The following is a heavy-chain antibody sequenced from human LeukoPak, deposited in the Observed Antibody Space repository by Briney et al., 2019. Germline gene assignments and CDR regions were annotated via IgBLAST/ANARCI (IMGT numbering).Heavy chain of an antibody. J-gene: IGHJ6*02. Sequence: ASVKVSCKASGYTFTSYAMNWVRQAPGQGLEWMGWINTNTGNPTYAQGFTGRFVFSLDTSVSTAYLQISSLKAEDTAVYYCATQPINSSSWYLYYYYGMDVWGQGTTVTVSS. V-gene: IGHV7-4-1*02. D-gene: IGHD6-13*01. CDR1: GYTFTSYA. CDR3: ATQPINSSSWYLYYYYGMDV. CDR2: INTNTGNP.